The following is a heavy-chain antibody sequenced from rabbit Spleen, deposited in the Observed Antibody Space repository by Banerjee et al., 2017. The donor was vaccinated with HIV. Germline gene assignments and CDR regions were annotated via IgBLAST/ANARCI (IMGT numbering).Heavy chain of an antibody. V-gene: IGHV1S45*01. D-gene: IGHD8-1*01. CDR2: IYVGDGST. Sequence: QEQLVESGGGLVQPEGSLTLTCKAAGFDFSSSYYMCWVRQAPGKGPEWIACIYVGDGSTYYASWAKGRFTGSKASSTTVTLQMTSLTAADTATYFCARDAGTSFSTYGMDLWGPGTLVTVS. CDR1: GFDFSSSYY. J-gene: IGHJ6*01. CDR3: ARDAGTSFSTYGMDL.